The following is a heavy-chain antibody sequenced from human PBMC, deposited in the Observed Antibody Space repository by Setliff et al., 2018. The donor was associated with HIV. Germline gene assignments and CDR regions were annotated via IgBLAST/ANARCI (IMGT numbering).Heavy chain of an antibody. D-gene: IGHD6-13*01. CDR2: ISYSTGYI. CDR3: ARGVAAAGTDY. CDR1: GFTLIDHW. Sequence: TGGSLRLSCAASGFTLIDHWMHWVRQAPGKGLEWVSSISYSTGYIYYAGSVKGRFTISRDNAKSSLYLQMNSLRAEDTAVYYCARGVAAAGTDYWGQGTLVTVSS. J-gene: IGHJ4*02. V-gene: IGHV3-21*01.